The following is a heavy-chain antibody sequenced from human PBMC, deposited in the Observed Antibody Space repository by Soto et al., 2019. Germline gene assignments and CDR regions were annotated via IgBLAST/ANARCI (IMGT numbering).Heavy chain of an antibody. CDR2: IYSSGST. V-gene: IGHV4-59*01. CDR1: GGSISSYY. D-gene: IGHD6-19*01. J-gene: IGHJ5*02. CDR3: ARELGATQQWLLRGWFDP. Sequence: SETRSLTCPVAGGSISSYYCSWIRQPPGKGLEWIGYIYSSGSTKYNPSLKSRLTISVDSSKNQFSLNLSSVTAADTAVYYCARELGATQQWLLRGWFDPWGQGTLVTVSS.